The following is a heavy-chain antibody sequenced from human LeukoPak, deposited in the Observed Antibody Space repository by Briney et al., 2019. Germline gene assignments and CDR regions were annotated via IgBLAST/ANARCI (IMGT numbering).Heavy chain of an antibody. Sequence: GGSLRLSCAASGFTFDDYAMHWVRQAPGKGLEWVSLISWDGGSTYYADSVKGRFTISRDNSKNYLYLQMNSLRAEDTAVYYCAKTTDYGDLYYFDYWGQGTLVTVSS. CDR3: AKTTDYGDLYYFDY. D-gene: IGHD4-17*01. V-gene: IGHV3-43D*04. J-gene: IGHJ4*02. CDR1: GFTFDDYA. CDR2: ISWDGGST.